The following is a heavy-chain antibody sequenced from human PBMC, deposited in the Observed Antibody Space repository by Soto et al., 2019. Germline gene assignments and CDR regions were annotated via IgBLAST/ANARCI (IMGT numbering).Heavy chain of an antibody. CDR2: IGTAGDT. CDR1: GFTFSSYD. J-gene: IGHJ6*02. CDR3: GKGRSYYYYYGVDV. D-gene: IGHD1-26*01. Sequence: GGSLRLSCAASGFTFSSYDMLWVRQATGKGLEWVSAIGTAGDTYYPGSVKGRFTISRENAKNSLYLQMNSLRAGDTAVYYCGKGRSYYYYYGVDVWGQGTTVTVSS. V-gene: IGHV3-13*01.